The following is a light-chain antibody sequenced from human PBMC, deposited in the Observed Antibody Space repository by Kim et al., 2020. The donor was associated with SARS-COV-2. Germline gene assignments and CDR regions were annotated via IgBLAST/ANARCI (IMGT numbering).Light chain of an antibody. CDR1: QSLMHSPGYDY. CDR2: LGS. CDR3: MQALQTPLT. Sequence: PASSSCRSSQSLMHSPGYDYLDWYQTKPGQSPQLLIYLGSNRASGVPDRFSGGGSGTDVTLKISTVEAEDVGVYFCMQALQTPLTFGQGTKVDIK. V-gene: IGKV2-28*01. J-gene: IGKJ1*01.